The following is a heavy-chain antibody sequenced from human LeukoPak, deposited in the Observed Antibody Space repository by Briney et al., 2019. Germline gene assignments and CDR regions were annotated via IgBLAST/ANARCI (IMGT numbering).Heavy chain of an antibody. Sequence: GGSLRLSCGASGFTFSIYGMHWVRQAPGKGSEWVAVIWLDGSNKYYADSVKGRFTISRDNSKNTLYLQINSLRAEDTAVYYCARANYGSGSNYYYGLDVWGQGTTVTVSS. D-gene: IGHD3-10*01. CDR3: ARANYGSGSNYYYGLDV. CDR1: GFTFSIYG. J-gene: IGHJ6*02. CDR2: IWLDGSNK. V-gene: IGHV3-33*01.